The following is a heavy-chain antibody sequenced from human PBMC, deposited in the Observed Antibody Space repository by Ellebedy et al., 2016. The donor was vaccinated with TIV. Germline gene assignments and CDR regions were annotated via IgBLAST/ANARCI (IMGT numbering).Heavy chain of an antibody. D-gene: IGHD4-23*01. CDR2: IGTAGDT. J-gene: IGHJ4*02. CDR3: ARGQDRGGKVAPGDFDY. CDR1: GFTFSSYD. Sequence: GESLKISCAASGFTFSSYDMHWVRQATGKGLEWVSAIGTAGDTYYPGSVKGRFTISRENAKNSLYLQMNSLRAGDTAVYYCARGQDRGGKVAPGDFDYWGQGTLVTVSS. V-gene: IGHV3-13*01.